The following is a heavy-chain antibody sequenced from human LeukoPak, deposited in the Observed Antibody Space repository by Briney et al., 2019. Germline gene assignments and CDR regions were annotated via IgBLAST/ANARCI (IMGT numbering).Heavy chain of an antibody. Sequence: GRSLRLSCAASGFTFSSYGMHWVRQAPGKGLEWVAVISYDGSNKYYADSVKGRFTISRDNSKNTLYLQMYSLRAEDTAVYYCAKDMAIAARQPFDYWGQGTLVTVSS. D-gene: IGHD6-6*01. V-gene: IGHV3-30*18. CDR2: ISYDGSNK. CDR1: GFTFSSYG. CDR3: AKDMAIAARQPFDY. J-gene: IGHJ4*02.